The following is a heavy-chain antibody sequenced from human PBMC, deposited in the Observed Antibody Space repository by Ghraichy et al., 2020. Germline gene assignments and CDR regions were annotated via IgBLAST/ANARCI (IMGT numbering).Heavy chain of an antibody. CDR1: GGSISSGGYY. V-gene: IGHV4-31*03. CDR3: ARIEDGVVVTERWFDP. CDR2: IYYSGST. J-gene: IGHJ5*02. Sequence: SETLSLTCTVSGGSISSGGYYWSWIRQHPGKGLEWIGYIYYSGSTYYNPSLKSRVTISVDTSKNQFSLKLSSVTAADTAVYYCARIEDGVVVTERWFDPWGQGTLVTVSS. D-gene: IGHD2-21*02.